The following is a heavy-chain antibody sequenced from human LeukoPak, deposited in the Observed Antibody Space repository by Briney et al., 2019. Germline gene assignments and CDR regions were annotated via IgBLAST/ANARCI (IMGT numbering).Heavy chain of an antibody. CDR3: ARSPYYFDSSGYHGAYYFDY. CDR2: IYHSGST. D-gene: IGHD3-22*01. Sequence: SETLSLTCAVSGYSISSGDYWGWIRQPPGKGLEWIGSIYHSGSTYNNPSLKSRVTISVGTSKNQFSLKLSSVTAADTAVYYCARSPYYFDSSGYHGAYYFDYWGQGTLVTVSS. V-gene: IGHV4-38-2*01. CDR1: GYSISSGDY. J-gene: IGHJ4*02.